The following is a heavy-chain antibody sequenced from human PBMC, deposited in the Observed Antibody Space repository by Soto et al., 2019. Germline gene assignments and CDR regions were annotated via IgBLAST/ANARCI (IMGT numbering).Heavy chain of an antibody. D-gene: IGHD2-15*01. J-gene: IGHJ6*02. Sequence: EVHLAESGGGLVKPGGSLRLSCAVSGFTFSTCTMNWVRQAPGKGLEWVSSISPSTSHIYYADSVKGRFTISRDNAKNSRFLQMNSLRAEDTAVYYCSGCSGGACHQNYGMDVWGQGTTVTVSS. CDR1: GFTFSTCT. CDR2: ISPSTSHI. CDR3: SGCSGGACHQNYGMDV. V-gene: IGHV3-21*01.